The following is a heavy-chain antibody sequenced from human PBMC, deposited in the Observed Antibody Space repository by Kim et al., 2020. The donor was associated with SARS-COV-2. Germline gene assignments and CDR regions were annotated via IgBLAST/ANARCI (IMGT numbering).Heavy chain of an antibody. Sequence: SDGSSLRSADSVNRRFSISRDNAKKTLSLQMNRLTPEDTAVYYCVREPANWGQGTLVTVSS. J-gene: IGHJ4*02. V-gene: IGHV3-11*01. CDR3: VREPAN. CDR2: SDGSSL.